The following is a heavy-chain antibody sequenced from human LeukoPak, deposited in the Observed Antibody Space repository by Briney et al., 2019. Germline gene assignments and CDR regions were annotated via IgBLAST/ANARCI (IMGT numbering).Heavy chain of an antibody. J-gene: IGHJ4*02. D-gene: IGHD5-24*01. Sequence: GASVKVSCKASGGTFSSYAISWVRQAPGQGLEWMGGIIPIFGTANYAQKFQGRVTITADESTSTAYMELSSLRSEDTAVYYCARLATILEIHDLSYYFDHWGQGTLVTVSS. V-gene: IGHV1-69*13. CDR1: GGTFSSYA. CDR2: IIPIFGTA. CDR3: ARLATILEIHDLSYYFDH.